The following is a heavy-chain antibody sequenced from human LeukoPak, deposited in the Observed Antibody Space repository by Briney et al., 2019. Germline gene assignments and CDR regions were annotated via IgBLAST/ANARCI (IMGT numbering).Heavy chain of an antibody. Sequence: PSETLSLTCTVSGGSISSSSYYWGWIRQPPGKGLEWIGSIYYSGSTYYNPSLKSRVTISVDTSKNQFSLKLSSVTAADTAVYYCARDGLGYYYGSGSYQWGQGTLVTVSS. CDR2: IYYSGST. V-gene: IGHV4-39*02. CDR1: GGSISSSSYY. J-gene: IGHJ4*02. CDR3: ARDGLGYYYGSGSYQ. D-gene: IGHD3-10*01.